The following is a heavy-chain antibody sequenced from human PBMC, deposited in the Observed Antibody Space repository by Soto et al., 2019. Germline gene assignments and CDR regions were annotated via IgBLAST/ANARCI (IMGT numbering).Heavy chain of an antibody. CDR1: GDSITSRNW. V-gene: IGHV4-4*02. D-gene: IGHD3-3*01. CDR2: MHYDGTT. Sequence: QVQLQESGPGLVLPSGTLSLTCGVSGDSITSRNWWAWVRQTPGKGLEWIREMHYDGTTNYNPSLKSRVITSIDTTRNQFSLRLKSLTAADTALYYCATQTISYCLDIWGQGTMVTVSS. J-gene: IGHJ6*02. CDR3: ATQTISYCLDI.